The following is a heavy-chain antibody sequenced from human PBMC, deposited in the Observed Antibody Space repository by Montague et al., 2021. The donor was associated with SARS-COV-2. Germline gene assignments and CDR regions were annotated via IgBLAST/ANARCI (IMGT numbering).Heavy chain of an antibody. Sequence: SETLSLPCAVYRGSFHIFSWGWIRQSPEKGLEWIGEIDHRGNTNYNPSLKSRVTISVDTSKNQFSLNLTSVTAADTAIYYCARGTRVVGITPGFRYWGQGTQVAVSS. CDR1: RGSFHIFS. V-gene: IGHV4-34*01. CDR3: ARGTRVVGITPGFRY. CDR2: IDHRGNT. D-gene: IGHD2-21*01. J-gene: IGHJ4*02.